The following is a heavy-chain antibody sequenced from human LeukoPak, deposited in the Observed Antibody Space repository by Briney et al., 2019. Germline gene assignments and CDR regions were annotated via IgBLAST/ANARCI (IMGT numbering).Heavy chain of an antibody. J-gene: IGHJ6*03. CDR3: ARGLDYYYYYMDV. CDR2: IHYTGST. Sequence: PSETLSLTCTVSGGSISSSSYYWDWIRQPPGKGLEWIGSIHYTGSTYFNPSLKSRVTISVDTSKNQFSLKLSSVTAADTAVYYCARGLDYYYYYMDVWGKGTTVTVSS. CDR1: GGSISSSSYY. V-gene: IGHV4-39*07.